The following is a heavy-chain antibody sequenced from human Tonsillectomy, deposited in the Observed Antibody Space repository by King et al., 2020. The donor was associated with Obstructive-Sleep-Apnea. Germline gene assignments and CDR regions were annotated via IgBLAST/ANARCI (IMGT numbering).Heavy chain of an antibody. Sequence: VQLVESGGDLVQPGGSLRLSCAASGFTFSDYWMTWIRQVPGKGLEWVALIKHEGSDKAYVASVKGGFAISKENAKNSLYLQMNNLKAEDTAVYYCATDPHHYSAGGAFGYWGQGTPVTVSS. CDR3: ATDPHHYSAGGAFGY. CDR1: GFTFSDYW. D-gene: IGHD2-8*02. CDR2: IKHEGSDK. V-gene: IGHV3-7*03. J-gene: IGHJ4*02.